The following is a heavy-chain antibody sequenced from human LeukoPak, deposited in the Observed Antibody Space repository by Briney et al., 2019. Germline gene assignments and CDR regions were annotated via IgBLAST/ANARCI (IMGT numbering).Heavy chain of an antibody. Sequence: ASVKVSCKASGYTFTGYYIHWVRQAPGQGLGWMGWINPNSDDTNYAQNFQGRGTMTRDTSISTAYMELSRLRSDDTAVFYCARGGNVYCSGNTCYLPDYWGQGTLVTVSS. V-gene: IGHV1-2*02. CDR3: ARGGNVYCSGNTCYLPDY. J-gene: IGHJ4*02. D-gene: IGHD2-2*01. CDR1: GYTFTGYY. CDR2: INPNSDDT.